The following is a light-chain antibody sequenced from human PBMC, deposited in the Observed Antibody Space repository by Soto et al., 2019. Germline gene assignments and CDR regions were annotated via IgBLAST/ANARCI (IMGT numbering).Light chain of an antibody. CDR3: QQSYSTSWT. CDR1: QSISGY. J-gene: IGKJ1*01. CDR2: AAS. V-gene: IGKV1-39*01. Sequence: DIQMTQSPSSLSASVGDRVTITCRASQSISGYLNWYQQKPGKAPKLLIYAASSLQSGVPSRFSGSGSGTDFTLTISSLQPEDFATYYCQQSYSTSWTFGQWTKVDIK.